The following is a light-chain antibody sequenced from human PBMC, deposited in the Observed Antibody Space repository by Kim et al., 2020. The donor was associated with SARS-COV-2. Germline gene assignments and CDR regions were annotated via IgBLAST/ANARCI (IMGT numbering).Light chain of an antibody. J-gene: IGLJ3*02. CDR2: GGG. CDR3: CSYAGSSWV. V-gene: IGLV2-23*01. CDR1: RGGGGGCGV. Sequence: PGQSIAGAGRGARGGGGGCGVGSWCQREPGKGRRRVIDGGGGRPSGVANRFSGSKSGNTASLTISGLQAEDEADYHCCSYAGSSWVFGGGTQLTVL.